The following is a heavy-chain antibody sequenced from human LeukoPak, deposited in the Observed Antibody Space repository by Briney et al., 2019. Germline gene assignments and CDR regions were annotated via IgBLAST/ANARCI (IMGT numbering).Heavy chain of an antibody. CDR2: ISAYNGNT. V-gene: IGHV1-18*01. J-gene: IGHJ1*01. CDR3: ARDQMGGSYYGYFQH. D-gene: IGHD1-26*01. CDR1: GYTFTTYV. Sequence: ASVKVSCKASGYTFTTYVISWVRQAPGQGLGWMGWISAYNGNTKYAQKLQGRVTMTTDTSTSTAYMELKSLRSDDTAVYYCARDQMGGSYYGYFQHWGQGTLVTVSS.